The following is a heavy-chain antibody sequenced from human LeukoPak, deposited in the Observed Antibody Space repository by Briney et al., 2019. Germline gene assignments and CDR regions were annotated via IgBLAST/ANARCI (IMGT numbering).Heavy chain of an antibody. V-gene: IGHV3-49*03. J-gene: IGHJ4*02. CDR3: TRVGLRYFDWSYFDY. CDR1: GFTFGDYS. Sequence: GRSLRLSCTASGFTFGDYSMSWFRQAPGKGLEWVGFIRSKAYGGTTEYAASVKGRFTISRDDSKSIAYLQMNSLKTEDTAVYYCTRVGLRYFDWSYFDYWGQGTLVTVSS. D-gene: IGHD3-9*01. CDR2: IRSKAYGGTT.